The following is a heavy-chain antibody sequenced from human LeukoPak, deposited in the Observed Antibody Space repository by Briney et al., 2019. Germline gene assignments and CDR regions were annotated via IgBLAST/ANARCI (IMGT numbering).Heavy chain of an antibody. CDR1: GGSISSYY. V-gene: IGHV4-4*08. J-gene: IGHJ5*02. CDR3: ARDLGLEGFDP. D-gene: IGHD5-24*01. CDR2: IYTSENT. Sequence: PSETLSLTCTVSGGSISSYYWSWIRQPPGKGLEWIGRIYTSENTNYNPSLKSRVTISIDTSKNQFSLKLSSVTAADTAVYYCARDLGLEGFDPWGQGTLVTVSS.